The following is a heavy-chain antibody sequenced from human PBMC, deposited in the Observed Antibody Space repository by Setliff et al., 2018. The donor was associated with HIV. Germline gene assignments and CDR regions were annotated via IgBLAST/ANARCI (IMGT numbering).Heavy chain of an antibody. V-gene: IGHV3-21*01. CDR1: GFTFNRFT. CDR3: ARDRVPLDAGDAFDI. Sequence: GSLRLSCAASGFTFNRFTMNWVRQAPGKGLEWVSSISSSSSYIYYADSVKGRFTISRDYAKNSLYLQMNSLRAEDTAVYFCARDRVPLDAGDAFDIWGQGTMVTVSS. J-gene: IGHJ3*02. D-gene: IGHD3-10*01. CDR2: ISSSSSYI.